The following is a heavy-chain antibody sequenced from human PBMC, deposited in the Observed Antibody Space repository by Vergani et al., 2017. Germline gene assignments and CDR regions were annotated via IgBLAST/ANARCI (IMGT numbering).Heavy chain of an antibody. CDR2: IIPIFGTA. J-gene: IGHJ5*02. CDR3: ARDAYCSSTSCYPNWFDP. CDR1: GGTFSSYA. V-gene: IGHV1-69*01. Sequence: QVQLVQSGAEVKKPGSSVKVSCKASGGTFSSYAISWVRQAPGQGLEWMGGIIPIFGTANYAQKFQGRVTITADESTGTAYMELSSLRSEDTAVYYCARDAYCSSTSCYPNWFDPWGQGTLVNVSS. D-gene: IGHD2-2*01.